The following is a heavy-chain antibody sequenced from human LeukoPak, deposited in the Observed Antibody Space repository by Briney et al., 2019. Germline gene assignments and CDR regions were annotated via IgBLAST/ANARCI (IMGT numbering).Heavy chain of an antibody. CDR1: GFTFSSYG. CDR2: ISYDGSNK. V-gene: IGHV3-30*18. Sequence: PGGSLRLSCAASGFTFSSYGMHWVRQAPGKGLEWVAVISYDGSNKYYADSVKGRFTISRDNSKNTLYLQMNSLRAEDTAVYYCAKAQSRIAAAGHYYYYGMDVWGQGTTVTVSS. D-gene: IGHD6-13*01. CDR3: AKAQSRIAAAGHYYYYGMDV. J-gene: IGHJ6*02.